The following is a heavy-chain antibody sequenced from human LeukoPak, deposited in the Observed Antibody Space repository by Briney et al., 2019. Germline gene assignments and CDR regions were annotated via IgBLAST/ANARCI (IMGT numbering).Heavy chain of an antibody. CDR2: ISSSGSTI. CDR1: GFTFSDYY. Sequence: PGGSLRLSCAASGFTFSDYYMSWIRQAPGKGLEWVSYISSSGSTIYYADSVKGRFTISRDNAENSLYLQMNSLRAEDTAVYYCAKRTLGVVKAYYYYYMDVWGKGTTVTVSS. D-gene: IGHD3-3*01. CDR3: AKRTLGVVKAYYYYYMDV. J-gene: IGHJ6*03. V-gene: IGHV3-11*04.